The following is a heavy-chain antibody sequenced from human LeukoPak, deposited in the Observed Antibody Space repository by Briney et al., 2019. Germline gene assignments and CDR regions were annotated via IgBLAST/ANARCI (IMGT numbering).Heavy chain of an antibody. CDR2: IYYSGST. J-gene: IGHJ3*02. V-gene: IGHV4-59*01. Sequence: KPSGTLSLTCAVSGGSISSYYWSWIRQPPGKGLEWIGYIYYSGSTNYNPSLKSRVTISVDTSKNQFSLKLSSVTAADTAVYYCARDSSPGHIPLDAFDIWGQGTMVTVSS. CDR1: GGSISSYY. CDR3: ARDSSPGHIPLDAFDI.